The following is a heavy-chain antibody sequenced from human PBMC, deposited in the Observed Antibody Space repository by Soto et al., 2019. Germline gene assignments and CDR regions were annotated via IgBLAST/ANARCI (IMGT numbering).Heavy chain of an antibody. Sequence: QVQLVQSGAEVKKPGDSVKVSCSASGYTFTHFYITWVRQAPGQGLEWMGAISPHNFNTNFAQKFKGRVTLTTDTATSTAYMELRSLRSDDTAVYYCARDEGGYDILTGYYKAHHFDYWGQGVLGTVSS. CDR3: ARDEGGYDILTGYYKAHHFDY. V-gene: IGHV1-18*01. J-gene: IGHJ4*02. CDR1: GYTFTHFY. CDR2: ISPHNFNT. D-gene: IGHD3-9*01.